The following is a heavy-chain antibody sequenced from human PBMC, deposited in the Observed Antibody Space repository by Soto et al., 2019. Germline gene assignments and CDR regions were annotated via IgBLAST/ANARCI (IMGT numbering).Heavy chain of an antibody. J-gene: IGHJ6*02. CDR2: IVVGSGNT. CDR1: GFTFTSSA. D-gene: IGHD3-3*01. V-gene: IGHV1-58*01. Sequence: EASVKVSCKASGFTFTSSAVQWVRQARGQRLEWIGWIVVGSGNTNYAQKFQERVTITRDMSTSTAYMELSSLRSEDTAVYYCAAGSYTYDCWSGYSYYYYGMDVWGQGTTVTVSS. CDR3: AAGSYTYDCWSGYSYYYYGMDV.